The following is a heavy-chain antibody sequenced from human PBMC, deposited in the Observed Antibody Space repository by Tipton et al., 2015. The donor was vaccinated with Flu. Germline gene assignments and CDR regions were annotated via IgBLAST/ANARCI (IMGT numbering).Heavy chain of an antibody. V-gene: IGHV4-38-2*02. CDR3: ARGDGYNFDY. J-gene: IGHJ4*02. D-gene: IGHD5-24*01. CDR1: GGSLSSGFY. CDR2: IYHSGST. Sequence: TLSLTCTVSGGSLSSGFYWGWIRQPPGKGLEWIGNIYHSGSTFYNPSLKSRVTISVDTSKNQFSLKLSSVTAADTAVYYCARGDGYNFDYWGQGTLVTVSS.